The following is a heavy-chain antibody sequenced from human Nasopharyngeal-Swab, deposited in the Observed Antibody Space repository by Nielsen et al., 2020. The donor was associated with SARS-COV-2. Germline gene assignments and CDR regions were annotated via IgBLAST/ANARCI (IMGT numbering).Heavy chain of an antibody. J-gene: IGHJ5*01. CDR3: AREAATRPTNWFDP. CDR2: IKQDGSEK. D-gene: IGHD2-15*01. Sequence: VRQAPGKGLEWVANIKQDGSEKYYVDSVKGRFTISRDNAKNSLYLQMNGLRAEDTAVYYCAREAATRPTNWFDPWGQGTLVTVSS. V-gene: IGHV3-7*01.